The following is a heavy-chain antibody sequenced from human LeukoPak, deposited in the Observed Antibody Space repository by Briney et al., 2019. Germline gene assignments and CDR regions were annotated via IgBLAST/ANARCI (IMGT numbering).Heavy chain of an antibody. CDR1: GFTFSSYA. CDR3: AKTPGMLWSGYSHFDY. Sequence: GGSLRLSCAASGFTFSSYAMSWVRQAPGKGLEWVSAISGSGGSTYYADSVKGRFTISRDNSKNTLYLQMNSLRAEDTAVYYCAKTPGMLWSGYSHFDYWGQGTLVTVSS. CDR2: ISGSGGST. J-gene: IGHJ4*02. V-gene: IGHV3-23*01. D-gene: IGHD3-3*01.